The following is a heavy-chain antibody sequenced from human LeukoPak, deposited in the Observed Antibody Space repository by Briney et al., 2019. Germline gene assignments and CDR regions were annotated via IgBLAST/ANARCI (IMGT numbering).Heavy chain of an antibody. D-gene: IGHD3-22*01. CDR3: ARGLEYYHDSSDYYYVGAFDI. J-gene: IGHJ3*02. V-gene: IGHV4-59*08. Sequence: SETLSLTCTVSGGSISSYYWSWIRQPPGKGLEWIGYIYYSGSTIYNPSLKSRVIISVDTSKNQFSLKLSSVTAADTAVYYCARGLEYYHDSSDYYYVGAFDIWGQGTMVTVSS. CDR2: IYYSGST. CDR1: GGSISSYY.